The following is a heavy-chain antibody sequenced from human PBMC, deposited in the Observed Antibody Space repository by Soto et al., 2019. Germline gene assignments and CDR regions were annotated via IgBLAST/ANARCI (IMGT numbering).Heavy chain of an antibody. V-gene: IGHV3-53*04. Sequence: EVQLVESGGGLVQPGGSLRLSCAASGFTVSSNYMSWVRQAPGKGLEWVSVIYSGGSTYYADSVKGRFTISRHNSKNTLYLQMKSLRAEDTAVYYCARDQYSSGFNWFDPWGQGTLVTVSS. CDR3: ARDQYSSGFNWFDP. CDR2: IYSGGST. CDR1: GFTVSSNY. D-gene: IGHD6-19*01. J-gene: IGHJ5*02.